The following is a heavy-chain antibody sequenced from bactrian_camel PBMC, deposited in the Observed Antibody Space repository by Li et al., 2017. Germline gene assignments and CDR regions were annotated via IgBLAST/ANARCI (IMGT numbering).Heavy chain of an antibody. CDR1: GYTAVINY. J-gene: IGHJ6*01. CDR2: IVGDGPA. D-gene: IGHD1*01. Sequence: QVQLVESGGGSVQVGGSLKLSCAASGYTAVINYMGWIRQSPGNEREAVAAIVGDGPADYHAQVKGRFTISKDNAKNTLYLQMNSLKPEDTAMYYCAADLGPCQVRGRNLVPRPTTFGYWGQGTQVTVSS. CDR3: AADLGPCQVRGRNLVPRPTTFGY. V-gene: IGHV3S55*01.